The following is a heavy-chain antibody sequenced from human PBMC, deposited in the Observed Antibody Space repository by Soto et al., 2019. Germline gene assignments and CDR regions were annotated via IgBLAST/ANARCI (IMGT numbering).Heavy chain of an antibody. J-gene: IGHJ5*02. D-gene: IGHD2-8*01. Sequence: QVQLQQWGAGLLKPSETLSLTCAVYGGSFSGYYWSWIRQPPGKGLEWIGEINHSGSTNYNPSLNPRFSLSLDPSQPHLSLKLSSVTAADTAVYSCARREMLKRLCFVESSNWFDPWGQGTLVTVSS. CDR1: GGSFSGYY. CDR3: ARREMLKRLCFVESSNWFDP. V-gene: IGHV4-34*01. CDR2: INHSGST.